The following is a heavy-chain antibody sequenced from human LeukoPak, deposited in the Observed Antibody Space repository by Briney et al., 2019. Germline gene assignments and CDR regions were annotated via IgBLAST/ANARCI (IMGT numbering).Heavy chain of an antibody. CDR2: ITHSGST. CDR1: GGSISSGGYS. D-gene: IGHD3-10*01. J-gene: IGHJ4*02. CDR3: AKTPRRGGYYGSGSMGYFDY. Sequence: SETLSLTCAVSGGSISSGGYSWNWIRQPPGKGLEWIGEITHSGSTDYNPSLKSRVTISLDTSNNHFSLKLTSVTAADTAVYYCAKTPRRGGYYGSGSMGYFDYWGQGSLVTVSS. V-gene: IGHV4-34*01.